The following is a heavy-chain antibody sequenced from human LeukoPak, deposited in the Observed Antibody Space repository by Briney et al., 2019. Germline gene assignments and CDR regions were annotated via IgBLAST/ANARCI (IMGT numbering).Heavy chain of an antibody. Sequence: GGSLRLSCAASGFTFVHFAMSWVRQAPGKGLQWVSIISDCTTNTYYIDSVKGRFTISRDNSKNTLYLQMNSLRAEDTAVYYCAKDFSPPLPHYDFFGLYYFDYWGQGTLVTVSS. V-gene: IGHV3-23*01. CDR1: GFTFVHFA. CDR3: AKDFSPPLPHYDFFGLYYFDY. D-gene: IGHD3-3*01. CDR2: ISDCTTNT. J-gene: IGHJ4*02.